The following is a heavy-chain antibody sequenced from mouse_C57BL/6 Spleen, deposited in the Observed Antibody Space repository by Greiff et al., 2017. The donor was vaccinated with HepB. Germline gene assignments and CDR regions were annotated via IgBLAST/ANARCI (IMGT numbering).Heavy chain of an antibody. Sequence: VKLMESGAELVRPGTSVKVSCKASGYAFTNYLIEWVKQRPGQGLEWIGVINPGSGGTNYNEKFKGKATLTADKSSSTAYMQLSSLTSEDSAVYFCASRRDYFDYWGQGTTLTVSS. CDR2: INPGSGGT. V-gene: IGHV1-54*01. CDR1: GYAFTNYL. CDR3: ASRRDYFDY. J-gene: IGHJ2*01.